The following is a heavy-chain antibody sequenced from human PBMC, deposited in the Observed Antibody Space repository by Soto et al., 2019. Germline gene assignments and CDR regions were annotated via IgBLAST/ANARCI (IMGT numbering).Heavy chain of an antibody. J-gene: IGHJ5*02. Sequence: QVQLVQSGAEVKKPGSSVKVSCKASGGTFSSYAITWVRQAPGQGLEWLGGIIPIFGTANYAQKSQGRVTVTADESTSTAYMERSSLRSADTAVYYGARMVTTVVRRGWFDPWGQGTLVTVSS. D-gene: IGHD4-17*01. CDR1: GGTFSSYA. V-gene: IGHV1-69*01. CDR3: ARMVTTVVRRGWFDP. CDR2: IIPIFGTA.